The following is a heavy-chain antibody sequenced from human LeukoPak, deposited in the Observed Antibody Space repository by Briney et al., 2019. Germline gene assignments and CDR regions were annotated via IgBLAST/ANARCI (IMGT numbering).Heavy chain of an antibody. Sequence: GGSLRLSCVVSGFTFSSYSMNWVRQAPAKGLEWVSYISSSSSTIYHADSVKGGFTISRDNAKNSLYLQMNSLRDEDTAVYYCARDGAYYYDSSGYSGGGAFDIWGQGTMVTVSS. CDR2: ISSSSSTI. V-gene: IGHV3-48*02. D-gene: IGHD3-22*01. CDR3: ARDGAYYYDSSGYSGGGAFDI. CDR1: GFTFSSYS. J-gene: IGHJ3*02.